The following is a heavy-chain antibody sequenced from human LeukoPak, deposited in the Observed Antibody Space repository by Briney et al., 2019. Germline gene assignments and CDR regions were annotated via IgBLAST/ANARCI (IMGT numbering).Heavy chain of an antibody. J-gene: IGHJ3*02. CDR2: IKQDGSEK. Sequence: GGSLRLSCAASGFTFSSYWMSWVRQAPGKGLEWVANIKQDGSEKYYVDSVKGRFTISRDNAKNSLYLQMNRLRAEDTAVYYCARLELGVVVIASDHAFDIWGQGTMVTVSS. V-gene: IGHV3-7*01. CDR3: ARLELGVVVIASDHAFDI. CDR1: GFTFSSYW. D-gene: IGHD2-21*01.